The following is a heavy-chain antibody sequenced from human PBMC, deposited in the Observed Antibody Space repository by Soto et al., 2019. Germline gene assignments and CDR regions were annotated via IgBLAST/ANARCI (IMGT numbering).Heavy chain of an antibody. D-gene: IGHD3-22*01. J-gene: IGHJ6*02. CDR2: ISSSSSTI. CDR1: GFTFSSYS. V-gene: IGHV3-48*02. CDR3: ARDRIYYDQPPRSYYYGMDV. Sequence: EVQLVESGGGLVQPGGSLRLSCAASGFTFSSYSMNWVRQAQGKGLEWVSYISSSSSTIYYAVSVKGRFTISRDNAKNSLYLQMNSLRDEDTAVYYCARDRIYYDQPPRSYYYGMDVWGQGTTVTVSS.